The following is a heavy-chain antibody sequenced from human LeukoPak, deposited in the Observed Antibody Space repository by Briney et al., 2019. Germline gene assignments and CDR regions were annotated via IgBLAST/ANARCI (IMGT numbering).Heavy chain of an antibody. D-gene: IGHD3-10*01. V-gene: IGHV3-23*01. CDR2: ISGGGDVT. CDR3: ARDSSMLRGPLVIYYFDF. Sequence: PGGSLRLSCAASDFNFITYAMSWVRQAPGKGLEWVSIISGGGDVTYYADSVKGCFTTSRDNSKNTLYLQMNSLRVEDTAVYYCARDSSMLRGPLVIYYFDFWGQGTLVTVSS. CDR1: DFNFITYA. J-gene: IGHJ4*02.